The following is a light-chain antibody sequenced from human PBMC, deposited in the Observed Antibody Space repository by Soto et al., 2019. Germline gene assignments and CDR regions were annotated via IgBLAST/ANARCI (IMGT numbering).Light chain of an antibody. Sequence: DIQMTQSPSSLSASVGDRFTITCRGSQSISSYLNWYQQKPGKAPKLLIYAASSLQSGVPSRFSGSGSGTDFTLTISSLQPEDFATYYCQQSYSIWTFGQGTKVDIK. CDR2: AAS. CDR1: QSISSY. V-gene: IGKV1-39*01. J-gene: IGKJ1*01. CDR3: QQSYSIWT.